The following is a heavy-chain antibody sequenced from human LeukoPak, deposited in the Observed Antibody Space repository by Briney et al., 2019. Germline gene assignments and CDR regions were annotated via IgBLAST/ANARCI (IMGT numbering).Heavy chain of an antibody. CDR1: GYTFTSYG. CDR3: ARDLRRFSSGYYRYYFDY. Sequence: GASVKVSCKASGYTFTSYGISWVRQAPGQGLECMGWINPDSGGTNYAQKFQGRVTMTRDTSISTAYMELSRLRSDDTAVYYCARDLRRFSSGYYRYYFDYWGQGTLVTVSS. V-gene: IGHV1-2*02. J-gene: IGHJ4*02. D-gene: IGHD3-22*01. CDR2: INPDSGGT.